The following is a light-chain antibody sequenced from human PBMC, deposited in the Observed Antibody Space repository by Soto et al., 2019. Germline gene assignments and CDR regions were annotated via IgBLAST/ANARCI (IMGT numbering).Light chain of an antibody. CDR1: NIGSKN. CDR2: RDN. Sequence: SYELTQPLSVSVALGQTARITCGGNNIGSKNVHWYQQKPGQAPVLVIYRDNKRPSGIPERFSGSNSGNTATLTISRAQAGDEADYYCQVWDSSVYVVFGGGTKLTVL. V-gene: IGLV3-9*01. CDR3: QVWDSSVYVV. J-gene: IGLJ2*01.